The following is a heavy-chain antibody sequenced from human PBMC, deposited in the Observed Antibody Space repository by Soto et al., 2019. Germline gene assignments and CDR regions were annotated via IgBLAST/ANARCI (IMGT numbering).Heavy chain of an antibody. J-gene: IGHJ4*02. CDR3: ARGTDYYDSSGYVITPYYFDY. CDR2: IIPIFGTA. Sequence: QVQLVQSGAEVKKPGSSVKVSCKASGGTFSSYAISWVRQAPGQGLEWMGGIIPIFGTANYAQKFQGRVTITADESTSTAYMELSSLRSEDTAVYYCARGTDYYDSSGYVITPYYFDYWGQGTLVTVSS. CDR1: GGTFSSYA. D-gene: IGHD3-22*01. V-gene: IGHV1-69*12.